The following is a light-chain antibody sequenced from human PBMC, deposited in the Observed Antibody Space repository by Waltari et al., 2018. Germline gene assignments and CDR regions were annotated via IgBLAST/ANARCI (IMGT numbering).Light chain of an antibody. CDR2: EAT. CDR3: SSYAGCSTVI. V-gene: IGLV2-23*01. J-gene: IGLJ2*01. CDR1: NSDVGRSNL. Sequence: QSALTQPASVSGSPGQSITISCTGTNSDVGRSNLVSWYQQLPGKAPNHTLYEATKRPSRVPNRFSGSKSGNTASLTISGLQAEDEADYYCSSYAGCSTVIFGGGTKVTVL.